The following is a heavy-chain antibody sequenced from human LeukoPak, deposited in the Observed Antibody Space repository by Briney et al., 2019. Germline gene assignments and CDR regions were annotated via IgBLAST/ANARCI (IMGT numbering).Heavy chain of an antibody. Sequence: GGSLRLSCAASGFTFSSYAMSWIRQAPGKGLEWVSAISGSGGSTHYADSVKGRFTISRDNSKNTLYLQMNSLRAEDTAVYYCAKDGGTTFDLNYYYYMDVWGKGTTVTVSS. J-gene: IGHJ6*03. D-gene: IGHD1-1*01. CDR2: ISGSGGST. CDR1: GFTFSSYA. CDR3: AKDGGTTFDLNYYYYMDV. V-gene: IGHV3-23*01.